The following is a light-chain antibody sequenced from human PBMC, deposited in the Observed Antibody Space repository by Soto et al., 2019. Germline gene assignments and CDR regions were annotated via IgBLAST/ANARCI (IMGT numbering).Light chain of an antibody. Sequence: QSALTQPASVSGSPGQSITISCTGTSNDVGSSNHVSWYQQYPGKVPKLMIYEVSVRPSGVSNRFSGSKSGNTASLTISGLQAEDEAEYYCSSYTSSSTAYVFGTGTKVTVL. V-gene: IGLV2-14*01. CDR1: SNDVGSSNH. CDR3: SSYTSSSTAYV. CDR2: EVS. J-gene: IGLJ1*01.